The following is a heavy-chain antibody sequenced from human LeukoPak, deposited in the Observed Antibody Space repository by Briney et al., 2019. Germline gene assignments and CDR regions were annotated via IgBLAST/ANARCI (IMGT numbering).Heavy chain of an antibody. J-gene: IGHJ3*02. V-gene: IGHV5-51*01. D-gene: IGHD3-10*01. CDR3: ARLPGGSGSYYSTDDAFDI. CDR1: GYSFTSYW. Sequence: GESLNISCKGSGYSFTSYWIGWVRQMPGKGLEWMGIIYPGDSDTRYSPSFQGQVTISADKSISTAYLQWSTLKASDTAMYYCARLPGGSGSYYSTDDAFDIWGQGTMVTVSS. CDR2: IYPGDSDT.